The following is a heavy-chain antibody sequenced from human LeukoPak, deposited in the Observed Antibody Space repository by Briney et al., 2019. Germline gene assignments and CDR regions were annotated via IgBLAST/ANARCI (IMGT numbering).Heavy chain of an antibody. J-gene: IGHJ4*02. Sequence: PSETLSLTCAVYGGSFSGYYWSWIRQPPGKGLEWIGEINHSGSTSYNPSLKSRVTISVDTSKNQFSLNLISVTAADTAVYYCVRAYDYWGQGTLVTVSS. CDR3: VRAYDY. CDR2: INHSGST. CDR1: GGSFSGYY. V-gene: IGHV4-34*01.